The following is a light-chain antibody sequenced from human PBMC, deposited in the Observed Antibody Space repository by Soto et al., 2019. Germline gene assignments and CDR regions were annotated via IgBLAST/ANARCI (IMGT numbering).Light chain of an antibody. CDR2: GAS. CDR1: QRLSSSY. J-gene: IGKJ5*01. CDR3: QQYDSSPT. V-gene: IGKV3-20*01. Sequence: QSPCTMSLSPGERATLSCRASQRLSSSYLVWYQQKPGQAPRLLIYGASNRATGIPDRFSGSGSGTDFALTISRLEPEDFAVYSCQQYDSSPTFGQGTRLEIK.